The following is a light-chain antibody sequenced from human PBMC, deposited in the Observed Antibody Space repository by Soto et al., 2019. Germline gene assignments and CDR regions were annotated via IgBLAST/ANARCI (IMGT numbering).Light chain of an antibody. CDR3: QQYGSSPPIT. V-gene: IGKV3-20*01. CDR2: GAS. Sequence: EIGLTQSPGTLSLSPGERATLSCRASQSVSNSYLAWYQQKPGQAPMLLIYGASSRATGIPDRFSGSGSGTDFTLTISRLEPDDFAVYYCQQYGSSPPITFGQGTRLEIK. CDR1: QSVSNSY. J-gene: IGKJ5*01.